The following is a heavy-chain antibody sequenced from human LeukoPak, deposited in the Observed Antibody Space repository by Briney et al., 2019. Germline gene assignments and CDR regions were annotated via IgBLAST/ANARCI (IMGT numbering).Heavy chain of an antibody. D-gene: IGHD1-26*01. V-gene: IGHV3-23*01. CDR1: GFTFTSYA. CDR3: EKKAQYNGNYPLDY. J-gene: IGHJ4*02. CDR2: TSDRGDYT. Sequence: PGGSLRLSCAASGFTFTSYAMSWVRQAPGKGLEWVSGTSDRGDYTYYADSVKGRFTISRDTSKNTLSLQMNSLRAEDTALYFCEKKAQYNGNYPLDYWGQGTLVTVSS.